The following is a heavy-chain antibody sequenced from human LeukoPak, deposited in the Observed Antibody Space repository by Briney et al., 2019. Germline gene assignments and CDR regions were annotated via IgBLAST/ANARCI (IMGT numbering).Heavy chain of an antibody. J-gene: IGHJ4*02. Sequence: PGGSLRLSCAASGFTFSSYGMHWVRQAPGKGLGWVAFIRYDGSNKYYADSVKGRFTISRDNSKNTLYLQMNSLRAEDTAVYYCAKDIDDSSGYYTTSYYFDYWGQGTLVTVSS. D-gene: IGHD3-22*01. V-gene: IGHV3-30*02. CDR3: AKDIDDSSGYYTTSYYFDY. CDR2: IRYDGSNK. CDR1: GFTFSSYG.